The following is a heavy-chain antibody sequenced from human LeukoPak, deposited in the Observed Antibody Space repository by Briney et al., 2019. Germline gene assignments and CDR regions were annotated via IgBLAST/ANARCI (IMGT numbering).Heavy chain of an antibody. CDR1: GFTFSSYG. V-gene: IGHV3-33*01. CDR3: AREMGFSYYYDSSGFKMPGGMDV. J-gene: IGHJ6*02. Sequence: GGSLRLSCAASGFTFSSYGMHWVRQAPGKGLEWVAVIWYDGSNKYYADSVKGRFTISRDNSKNTLYLQMNSLRAEDTAVYYCAREMGFSYYYDSSGFKMPGGMDVWGQGTTVNVSS. D-gene: IGHD3-22*01. CDR2: IWYDGSNK.